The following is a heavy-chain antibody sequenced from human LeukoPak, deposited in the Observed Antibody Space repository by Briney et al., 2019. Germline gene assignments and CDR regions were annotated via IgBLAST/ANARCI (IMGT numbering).Heavy chain of an antibody. CDR3: ARDGYNFWSVYVYSCDY. V-gene: IGHV3-20*04. D-gene: IGHD3-3*01. CDR1: GFSFGTYG. CDR2: INWNGAST. Sequence: PGGSLRLSCAASGFSFGTYGMSWVRQVPGKGLEWVSGINWNGASTVYADSVKGRFTISRDNAKNSLYLQMNSLRAEDTAVYYCARDGYNFWSVYVYSCDYWGQGTLVTVSS. J-gene: IGHJ4*02.